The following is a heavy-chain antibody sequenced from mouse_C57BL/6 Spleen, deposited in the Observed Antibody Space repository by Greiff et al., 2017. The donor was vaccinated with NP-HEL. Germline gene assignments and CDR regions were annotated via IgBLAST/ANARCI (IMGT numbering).Heavy chain of an antibody. V-gene: IGHV5-2*01. D-gene: IGHD2-10*02. CDR2: INSDGGST. Sequence: EVKLMESGGGLVQPGESLKLSCESNEYEFPSHDMSWVRKTPEKRLELVAAINSDGGSTYYPDTMERRFIISRDNTKKTLYLQMSSLRSEDTALYYCARHGAYGNLPYYAMDYWGQGTSVTVSS. CDR1: EYEFPSHD. CDR3: ARHGAYGNLPYYAMDY. J-gene: IGHJ4*01.